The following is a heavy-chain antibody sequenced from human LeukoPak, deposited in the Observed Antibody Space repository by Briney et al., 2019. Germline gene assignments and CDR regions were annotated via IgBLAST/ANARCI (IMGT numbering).Heavy chain of an antibody. CDR2: ISSISSYI. J-gene: IGHJ5*02. V-gene: IGHV3-21*01. D-gene: IGHD4-17*01. CDR1: GFTFSSYS. CDR3: ARDKTTVTTGNWFDP. Sequence: GGSLRLSCAASGFTFSSYSMNWVRQAPGKGPEWVSSISSISSYIYYADSVKGRFTISRDNAKKSLYLQMNSLRAEDTAVYYCARDKTTVTTGNWFDPWGQGTLVTVSS.